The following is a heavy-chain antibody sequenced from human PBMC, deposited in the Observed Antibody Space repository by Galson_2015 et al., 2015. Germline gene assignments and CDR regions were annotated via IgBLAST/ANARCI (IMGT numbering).Heavy chain of an antibody. D-gene: IGHD2-2*01. Sequence: SLRLSCAASGFTFSSYSMNWVRQAPGKGLEWVSSISSSSSYIYYADSVKGRFTISRDNAKNSLYLQMNSLRAEDTAVYYCARARDQSKFFGWFDPWGQGTLVTVSS. V-gene: IGHV3-21*01. J-gene: IGHJ5*02. CDR3: ARARDQSKFFGWFDP. CDR2: ISSSSSYI. CDR1: GFTFSSYS.